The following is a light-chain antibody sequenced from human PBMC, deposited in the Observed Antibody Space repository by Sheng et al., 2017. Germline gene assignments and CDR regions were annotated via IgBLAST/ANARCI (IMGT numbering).Light chain of an antibody. CDR3: QQFKSYPLT. Sequence: AIQLTQSPSSLSASVGDRVTITCRESQGIASALVWYQHNPGKAPKLLIYDASSLESGVSSRFSGSGSGTDFSLTISSLQPDDFATYYCQQFKSYPLTFGGGTKVEIK. V-gene: IGKV1-13*02. CDR1: QGIASA. CDR2: DAS. J-gene: IGKJ4*01.